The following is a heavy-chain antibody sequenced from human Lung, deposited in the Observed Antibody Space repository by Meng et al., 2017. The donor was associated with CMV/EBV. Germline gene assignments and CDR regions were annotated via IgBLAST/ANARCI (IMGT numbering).Heavy chain of an antibody. V-gene: IGHV1-18*04. CDR1: GYKFTTYH. CDR3: ARRPGYDHHDY. J-gene: IGHJ4*02. CDR2: VSAYNGDT. D-gene: IGHD2-15*01. Sequence: SVXVSCKASGYKFTTYHLSWVRQAPGQGLEWMGWVSAYNGDTNYVQKFQGRVTMTADTSTSTAYMELRNLTSDNTAVYYCARRPGYDHHDYWGQRTLVTVSS.